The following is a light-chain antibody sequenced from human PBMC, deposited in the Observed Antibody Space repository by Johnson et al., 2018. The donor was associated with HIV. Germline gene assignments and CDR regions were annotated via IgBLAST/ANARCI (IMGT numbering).Light chain of an antibody. CDR2: ENT. CDR3: GTWDSSLSAYV. Sequence: QSVLTQPPSVSAAPGQKVTISCSGSSSNIGNNYVSWYQQLPGTAPKLLIYENTKRPSGIPDRFSGSKSGTSATLGITGLQTGDKANYYCGTWDSSLSAYVFGTGTMVTVL. J-gene: IGLJ1*01. V-gene: IGLV1-51*02. CDR1: SSNIGNNY.